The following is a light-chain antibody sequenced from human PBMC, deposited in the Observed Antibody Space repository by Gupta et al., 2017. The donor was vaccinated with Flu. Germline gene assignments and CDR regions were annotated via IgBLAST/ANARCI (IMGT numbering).Light chain of an antibody. CDR3: QHYDISRGGFGA. V-gene: IGLV1-40*01. J-gene: IGLJ2*01. CDR2: YNS. Sequence: YIGGGDYVHWYQQLLGTAPTHLLFYNSNRRSWGPARCSGARSGTSSSLAITALQAAEEAAYYCQHYDISRGGFGAFGGGTKLTVL. CDR1: YIGGGDY.